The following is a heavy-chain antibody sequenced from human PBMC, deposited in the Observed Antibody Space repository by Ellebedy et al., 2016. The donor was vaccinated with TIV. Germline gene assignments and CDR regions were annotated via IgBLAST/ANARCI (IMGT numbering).Heavy chain of an antibody. D-gene: IGHD6-6*01. J-gene: IGHJ4*02. CDR2: INPNSGGT. Sequence: AASVKVSCKASVYTFTDYYLHWVRQAPGQGLEWMGWINPNSGGTNFAQKFEGRVTMTRDTSISTVYMDLSRLRSDDTAVYYCARVFSTSSDTFDYWGQGTLVTVSS. V-gene: IGHV1-2*02. CDR3: ARVFSTSSDTFDY. CDR1: VYTFTDYY.